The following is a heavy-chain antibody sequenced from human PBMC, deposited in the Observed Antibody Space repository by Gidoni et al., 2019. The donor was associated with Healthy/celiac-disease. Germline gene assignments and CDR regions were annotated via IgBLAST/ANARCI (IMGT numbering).Heavy chain of an antibody. J-gene: IGHJ5*02. CDR2: ISGSGGST. CDR1: GFTFSSYA. CDR3: AKGGYCSSTSCFGVPYNWFDP. V-gene: IGHV3-23*01. D-gene: IGHD2-2*03. Sequence: EVQLLESGGGLVQPGGSLRLSCAASGFTFSSYAMSWVRQAPGKGLEWVSAISGSGGSTYYADSVKGRFTISRDNSKNTLYLQMNSLRAEDTAVYYCAKGGYCSSTSCFGVPYNWFDPWGQGTLVTVSS.